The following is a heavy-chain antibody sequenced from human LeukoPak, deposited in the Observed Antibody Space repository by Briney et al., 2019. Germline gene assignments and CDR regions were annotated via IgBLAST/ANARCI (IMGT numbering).Heavy chain of an antibody. Sequence: PGGSLRLSCAVYGGSFSAYYWSWIRQPPGKGLEWIGEINHSGSTNYNPSLKSRVTISVDTSKNQFSLKLSSVTAADTAVYYCARGGFYCGGDCYVDYWGQGTLVTVSS. D-gene: IGHD2-21*02. CDR1: GGSFSAYY. CDR3: ARGGFYCGGDCYVDY. CDR2: INHSGST. V-gene: IGHV4-34*01. J-gene: IGHJ4*02.